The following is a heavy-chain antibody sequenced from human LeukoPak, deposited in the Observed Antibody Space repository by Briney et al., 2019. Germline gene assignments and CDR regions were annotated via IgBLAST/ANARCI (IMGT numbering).Heavy chain of an antibody. D-gene: IGHD3-22*01. Sequence: GGSLRLSCAASGFTFSSYAMSWVRQAPGKGPEWVSAISGSGGSTYYADSVKGRFTISRDNSKNTLYLQMNSLRAEDTAVYYCAKVSPYYYDSSGYSYYFDYWGQGTLVTVSS. J-gene: IGHJ4*02. CDR2: ISGSGGST. CDR3: AKVSPYYYDSSGYSYYFDY. V-gene: IGHV3-23*01. CDR1: GFTFSSYA.